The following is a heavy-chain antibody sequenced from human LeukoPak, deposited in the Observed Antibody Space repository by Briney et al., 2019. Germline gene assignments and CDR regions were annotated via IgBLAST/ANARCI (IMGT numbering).Heavy chain of an antibody. D-gene: IGHD6-13*01. Sequence: GGSLRLSCAASGFTLSSYGMHRVRQAPGKGLEWVAVISYDGSNKYYADSVKGRFTISRDNSKNTLYLQMNSLRAEDTAVYYCAKGAKGMSSSWYLFDYGGQGTLVTVSS. J-gene: IGHJ4*02. CDR1: GFTLSSYG. CDR2: ISYDGSNK. CDR3: AKGAKGMSSSWYLFDY. V-gene: IGHV3-30*18.